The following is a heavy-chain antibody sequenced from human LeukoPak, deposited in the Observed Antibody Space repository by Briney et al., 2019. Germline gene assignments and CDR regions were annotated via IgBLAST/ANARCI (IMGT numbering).Heavy chain of an antibody. CDR3: ARRRYCSSTSCYSHYYYYGMDV. J-gene: IGHJ6*02. D-gene: IGHD2-2*02. V-gene: IGHV4-34*01. CDR1: GGSFSGYY. Sequence: SETLSLTCAVYGGSFSGYYWSWIRQPPGKGLGWIGEINHSGSTNYNPSLKSRVTISVDTSKNQFSLKLSSVTAADTAVYYCARRRYCSSTSCYSHYYYYGMDVWGQGTTVTVSS. CDR2: INHSGST.